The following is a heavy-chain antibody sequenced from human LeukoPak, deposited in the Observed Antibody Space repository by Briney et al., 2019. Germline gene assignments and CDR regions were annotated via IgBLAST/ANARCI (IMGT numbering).Heavy chain of an antibody. V-gene: IGHV4-59*01. J-gene: IGHJ4*02. CDR1: GGSFSGYY. CDR3: ARGGYYDILTGYSHDYFDY. CDR2: IYYSGST. D-gene: IGHD3-9*01. Sequence: SETLSLTCAVYGGSFSGYYWSWIRQPPGKGLEWIGYIYYSGSTNYNPSLKSRVTISVDTSKNQFSLKLSSVTAADTAVYYCARGGYYDILTGYSHDYFDYWGQGTLVTVSS.